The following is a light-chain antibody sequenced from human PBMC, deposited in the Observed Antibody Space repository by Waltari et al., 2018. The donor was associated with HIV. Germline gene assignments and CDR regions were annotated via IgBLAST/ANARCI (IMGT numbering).Light chain of an antibody. CDR1: SSDVGSYDY. Sequence: QSALTQPPSASGSPGQSVTIYCTVTSSDVGSYDYVSWYQQYPGKAPKLMIYEVNKWPSGVSDRFSGAKSGNTASLAVSGLQAADEADYYCSSYAGSNNSYVFGTGTKVTVL. J-gene: IGLJ1*01. CDR2: EVN. CDR3: SSYAGSNNSYV. V-gene: IGLV2-8*01.